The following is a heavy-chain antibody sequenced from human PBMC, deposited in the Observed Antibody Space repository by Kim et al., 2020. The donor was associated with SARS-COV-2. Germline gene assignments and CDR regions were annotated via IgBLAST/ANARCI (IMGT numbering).Heavy chain of an antibody. D-gene: IGHD2-15*01. CDR2: IYYSGST. CDR3: ARAVVVAATFVP. CDR1: GGSISSYY. J-gene: IGHJ5*02. V-gene: IGHV4-59*01. Sequence: SETLSLTCTVSGGSISSYYWSWIRQPPGKGLEWIGYIYYSGSTNYNPSLKSRVTISVDTSKNQFSLKLSSVTAADTAVYYCARAVVVAATFVPWGQGTLVTVSS.